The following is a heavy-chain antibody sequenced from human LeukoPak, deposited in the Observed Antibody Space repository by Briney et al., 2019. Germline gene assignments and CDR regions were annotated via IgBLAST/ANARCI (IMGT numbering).Heavy chain of an antibody. CDR2: TYYKSKWYK. CDR1: GDSVSSNSAA. CDR3: ARGGPWDLPVGKLDY. V-gene: IGHV6-1*01. Sequence: SQTLSLTCAISGDSVSSNSAAWNWIRQSPSRGLEWLGRTYYKSKWYKDYAGSVNSRITINPDTSKNQFSLQLNSVTPEDTAVYYCARGGPWDLPVGKLDYWGQGTLVTVSS. J-gene: IGHJ4*02. D-gene: IGHD1-26*01.